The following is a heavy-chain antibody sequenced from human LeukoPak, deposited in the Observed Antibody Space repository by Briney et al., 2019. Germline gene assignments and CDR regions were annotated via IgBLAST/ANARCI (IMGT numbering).Heavy chain of an antibody. J-gene: IGHJ5*02. D-gene: IGHD3-10*01. CDR1: GYTFTGYY. Sequence: ASVKVSCKASGYTFTGYYIHWVRHAPGQGLECVGWINPNSGGTNYAQKFQGRVTMTRDTSISTAYMELSRLRSDDTAVYYCARGGSGSYFSWLDPWGQGTLVTVSS. CDR3: ARGGSGSYFSWLDP. CDR2: INPNSGGT. V-gene: IGHV1-2*02.